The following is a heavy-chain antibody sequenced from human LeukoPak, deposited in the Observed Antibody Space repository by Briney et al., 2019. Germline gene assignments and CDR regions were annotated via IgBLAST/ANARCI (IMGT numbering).Heavy chain of an antibody. D-gene: IGHD6-19*01. CDR3: ARVARGGWPNYYFDY. J-gene: IGHJ4*02. V-gene: IGHV4-59*11. CDR2: IYYSGSI. Sequence: PSETLSLTCTVSSGSISSHYWSWIRQPPGKGLEWIGYIYYSGSINYNPSLQSRVTISVDTSKNQFSLKLSSVTAADTAVYYCARVARGGWPNYYFDYWGQGTLVTVSS. CDR1: SGSISSHY.